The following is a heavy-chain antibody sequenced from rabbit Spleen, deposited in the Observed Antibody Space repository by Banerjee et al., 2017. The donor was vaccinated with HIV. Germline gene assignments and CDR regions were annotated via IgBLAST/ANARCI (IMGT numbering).Heavy chain of an antibody. Sequence: QEQLEESGGGLVKPEGSLTLTCTASGVSFSGDSYMCWVRQAPGKGLEWIACIDTGISGSTYYASWAKGRFTCSKTSSTTVTLQMTSLTVADTATYFCARRRSGTSSNPTNLWGQGTLVTVS. D-gene: IGHD8-1*01. CDR1: GVSFSGDSY. CDR2: IDTGISGST. CDR3: ARRRSGTSSNPTNL. J-gene: IGHJ4*01. V-gene: IGHV1S45*01.